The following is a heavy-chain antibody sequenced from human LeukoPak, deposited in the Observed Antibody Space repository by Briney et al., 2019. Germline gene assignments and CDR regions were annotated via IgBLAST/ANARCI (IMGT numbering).Heavy chain of an antibody. V-gene: IGHV3-15*01. CDR1: GFTFSNAW. Sequence: GGSLRLSCAASGFTFSNAWMSWVRQAPGKGLEWVGRIKSKTDGGTTDYAAPVKGRFTISRDDSKNTLYLQMNSLKTEDTAVYYCTTLRGREPRPLAPLDEYYFDYWGQGTLVTVSS. D-gene: IGHD1-26*01. CDR2: IKSKTDGGTT. J-gene: IGHJ4*02. CDR3: TTLRGREPRPLAPLDEYYFDY.